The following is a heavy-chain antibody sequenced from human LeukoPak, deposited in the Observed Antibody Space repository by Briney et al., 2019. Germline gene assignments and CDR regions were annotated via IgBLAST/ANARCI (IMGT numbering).Heavy chain of an antibody. Sequence: HTGGSLRLSCAASGFTFSSYAMSWVRQAPGKGLEWVSAISGSGGSTYYADSVKGRFTISRDNSKNTLYLQMNSLRAEDTAVYYCAKDPFLWFGNSWFDPWGQGTLVTVSS. CDR2: ISGSGGST. CDR1: GFTFSSYA. J-gene: IGHJ5*02. V-gene: IGHV3-23*01. CDR3: AKDPFLWFGNSWFDP. D-gene: IGHD3-10*01.